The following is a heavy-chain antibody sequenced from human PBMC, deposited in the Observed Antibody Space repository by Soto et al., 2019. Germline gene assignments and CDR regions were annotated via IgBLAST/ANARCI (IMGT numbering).Heavy chain of an antibody. J-gene: IGHJ6*02. CDR3: ARPDSFSNYAMDV. CDR2: IYYTGST. V-gene: IGHV4-39*01. CDR1: GGSIRSSSYY. D-gene: IGHD5-18*01. Sequence: QLQLQESGPGLVKPSETLALTCIVSGGSIRSSSYYWAWIRQPPGKGLESIGSIYYTGSTYYNPSLESRVTMSVDTSKNQFSLQLSSVTAADTAVYYCARPDSFSNYAMDVWGQGTTVTVSS.